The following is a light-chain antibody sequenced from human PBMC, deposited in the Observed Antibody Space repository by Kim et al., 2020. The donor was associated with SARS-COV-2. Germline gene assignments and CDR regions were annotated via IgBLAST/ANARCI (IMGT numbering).Light chain of an antibody. CDR2: QDS. Sequence: VTPGQTASITCSGDKVGDKYACWYKQKPGQSPVLVIYQDSKRPSGIPERFSGSNSGNTATLTISGTQAMDEADYYCQAWDSSTVVFGGGTQLTVL. V-gene: IGLV3-1*01. CDR3: QAWDSSTVV. CDR1: KVGDKY. J-gene: IGLJ2*01.